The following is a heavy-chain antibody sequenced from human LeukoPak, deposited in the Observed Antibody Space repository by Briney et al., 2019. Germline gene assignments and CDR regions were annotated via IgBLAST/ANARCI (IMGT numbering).Heavy chain of an antibody. CDR1: GYTFTSYG. D-gene: IGHD2-2*01. CDR2: ISAYNGNT. J-gene: IGHJ4*02. Sequence: ASVKVSCKASGYTFTSYGINWVRQAPGQGLEWMGWISAYNGNTNYAQKLQGRVTMTTDTSTSTAYMGLRSLRSDDTAVYYCARVGVEDIVVVPAAAPGVYYFDYWGQGTLVTVSS. V-gene: IGHV1-18*01. CDR3: ARVGVEDIVVVPAAAPGVYYFDY.